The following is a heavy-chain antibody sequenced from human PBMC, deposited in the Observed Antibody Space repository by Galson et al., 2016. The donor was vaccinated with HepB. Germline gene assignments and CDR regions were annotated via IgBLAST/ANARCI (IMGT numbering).Heavy chain of an antibody. V-gene: IGHV1-69*13. CDR1: GGTFSSYT. D-gene: IGHD3-22*01. CDR3: VRVSLPEGHMISVPFFYY. J-gene: IGHJ4*02. Sequence: SVKVSCKASGGTFSSYTINWVRQAPGQGLEWMGGINPIFGTAEYAQKLRGRVTISADASTGTAYMELSSLRSEDTAVYFCVRVSLPEGHMISVPFFYYWDQGTLVTVSS. CDR2: INPIFGTA.